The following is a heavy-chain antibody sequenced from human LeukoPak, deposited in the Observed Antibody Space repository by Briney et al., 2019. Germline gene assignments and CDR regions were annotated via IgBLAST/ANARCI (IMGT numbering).Heavy chain of an antibody. CDR1: GFTFRNYN. J-gene: IGHJ6*03. V-gene: IGHV3-21*01. CDR2: INSSSGYI. Sequence: PGGSLRLSCAASGFTFRNYNMNWVRQAPGKGLEWVSSINSSSGYIYYADSVKGRFTISRDIAKNSLYLQMNSLRAEDTAVYYCARDATMVPLYYYYYMDVWGKGTTVTVSS. CDR3: ARDATMVPLYYYYYMDV. D-gene: IGHD3-10*01.